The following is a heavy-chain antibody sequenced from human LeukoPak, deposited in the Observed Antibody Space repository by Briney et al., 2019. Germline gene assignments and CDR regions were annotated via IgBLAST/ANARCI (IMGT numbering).Heavy chain of an antibody. CDR1: GFTFSSYG. D-gene: IGHD6-13*01. CDR2: ISGSGGST. J-gene: IGHJ4*02. V-gene: IGHV3-23*01. CDR3: AKAYSAAGGY. Sequence: GGTLRLSCAASGFTFSSYGMSWVRQAPGKGLEWVPAISGSGGSTYYADSVKGRFTISRDNSKNTLYLQMNSLRAEDTAVYYCAKAYSAAGGYWGQGTLVTVSS.